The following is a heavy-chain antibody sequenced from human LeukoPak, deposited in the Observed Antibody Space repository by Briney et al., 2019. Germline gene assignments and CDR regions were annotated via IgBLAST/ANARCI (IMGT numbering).Heavy chain of an antibody. V-gene: IGHV5-51*01. J-gene: IGHJ3*02. CDR3: ARRGYYDTSAFDI. CDR1: GYPFTSYW. CDR2: IYPGDSNT. D-gene: IGHD3-16*01. Sequence: GESLKISCKGSGYPFTSYWIGWVRQMPGKGLEWMGIIYPGDSNTKYSSSLQGQVTISADKSISTAYLQWSSLKASDTAMYYCARRGYYDTSAFDIWGQGTMVTVSS.